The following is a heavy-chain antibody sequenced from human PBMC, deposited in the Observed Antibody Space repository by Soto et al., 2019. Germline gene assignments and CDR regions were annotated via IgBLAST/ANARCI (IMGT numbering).Heavy chain of an antibody. V-gene: IGHV1-2*02. Sequence: GASVKVSCKASGYTFTGYYMHWVRQAPGQGLEWMGWINPNSGGTNYAQKFQGRVTMTRDTSISTAYMELSRLRSDDTAVYYCARGRLGRFLEWSPAGGYYYYGMDVWGQGTTVTVSS. CDR1: GYTFTGYY. CDR3: ARGRLGRFLEWSPAGGYYYYGMDV. J-gene: IGHJ6*02. D-gene: IGHD3-3*01. CDR2: INPNSGGT.